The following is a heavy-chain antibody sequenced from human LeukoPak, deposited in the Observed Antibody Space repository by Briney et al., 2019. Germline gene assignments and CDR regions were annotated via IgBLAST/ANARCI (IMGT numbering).Heavy chain of an antibody. CDR1: GGSISRYY. CDR2: IYTSGNT. Sequence: SETLSLTCTVSGGSISRYYWNWIRQPAGKGLEWLGRIYTSGNTNYNPSLKSRVTMSVDTSKNQFSLKLSSVTAADTAVYYCARGGAYCGGDCYLDYWGQGTLVTVSS. D-gene: IGHD2-21*02. V-gene: IGHV4-4*07. CDR3: ARGGAYCGGDCYLDY. J-gene: IGHJ4*02.